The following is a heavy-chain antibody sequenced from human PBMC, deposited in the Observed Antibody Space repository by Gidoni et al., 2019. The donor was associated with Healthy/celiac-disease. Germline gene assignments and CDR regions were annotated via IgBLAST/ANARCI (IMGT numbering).Heavy chain of an antibody. CDR1: GGSFSGYY. D-gene: IGHD3-22*01. Sequence: QVQLQQWGAGLLKPSETLSLTCAVYGGSFSGYYWSWIRQPPGTGLEWIGEINHSGSTNYNPSLKSRVTISVDTAKNQFSLKLSSVTAADTAVYYCARVFGSGYYNANWFDPWGQGTLVTVSS. J-gene: IGHJ5*02. CDR2: INHSGST. V-gene: IGHV4-34*01. CDR3: ARVFGSGYYNANWFDP.